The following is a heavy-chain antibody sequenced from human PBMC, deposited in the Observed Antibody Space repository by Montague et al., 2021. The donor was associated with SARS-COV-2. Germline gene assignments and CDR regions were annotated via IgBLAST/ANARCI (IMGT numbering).Heavy chain of an antibody. J-gene: IGHJ4*02. V-gene: IGHV2-70*01. CDR3: ARIFDSSWPTFDY. D-gene: IGHD6-13*01. CDR2: IDRDDDK. CDR1: GFSLSTSGMC. Sequence: PALVKPTQTLTLTCTFSGFSLSTSGMCVSWIRQPPGKALEWLALIDRDDDKYYSTSLKTRLTISKDTSKNQVVLTMANMDPVDTATYYCARIFDSSWPTFDYWGQGTLVTVSS.